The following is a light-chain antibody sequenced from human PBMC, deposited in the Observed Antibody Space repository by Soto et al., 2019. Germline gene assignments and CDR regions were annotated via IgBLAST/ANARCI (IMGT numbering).Light chain of an antibody. Sequence: DIQMTQSPSTLSASVGDRVTITCRASQSISSWLAWYQQKPGKAPKLLIYDASSLESGVQSRFSGSGSGTEFTLTISSLQPDDFATYYCQQYNSYPLTFCGGTKVEIK. CDR3: QQYNSYPLT. CDR1: QSISSW. CDR2: DAS. V-gene: IGKV1-5*01. J-gene: IGKJ4*01.